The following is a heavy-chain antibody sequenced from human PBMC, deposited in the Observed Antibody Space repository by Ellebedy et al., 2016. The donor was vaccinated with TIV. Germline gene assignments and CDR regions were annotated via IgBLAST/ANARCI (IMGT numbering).Heavy chain of an antibody. J-gene: IGHJ6*02. D-gene: IGHD3-3*01. V-gene: IGHV4-34*01. Sequence: MPSETLSLTCAVYGGSFSGYYWTWISQPPGKGLEWIGDINHSGSTNYNPSLRSRVTISVDTSKNQFSLKLSSVTAADTAVYYCARGLLNYDFWSGYYKGAGDYYYGMDVWGQGTTVTVSS. CDR1: GGSFSGYY. CDR2: INHSGST. CDR3: ARGLLNYDFWSGYYKGAGDYYYGMDV.